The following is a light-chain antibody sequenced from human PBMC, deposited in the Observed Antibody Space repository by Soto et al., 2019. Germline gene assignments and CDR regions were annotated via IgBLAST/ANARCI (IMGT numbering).Light chain of an antibody. Sequence: DSVLTQSPGTLSLSPRARATLSCRASQSVGSSYLAWYQQKPGQAPSLLMYGASSRATGIPDRFSGSGSGTDFTLTISRLEPEDFAVYYCQQYGNSPRTFGQGNKV. CDR2: GAS. CDR3: QQYGNSPRT. CDR1: QSVGSSY. V-gene: IGKV3-20*01. J-gene: IGKJ1*01.